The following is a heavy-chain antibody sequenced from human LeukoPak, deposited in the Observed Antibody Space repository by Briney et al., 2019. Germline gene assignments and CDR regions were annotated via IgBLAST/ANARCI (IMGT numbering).Heavy chain of an antibody. CDR1: GGSISSSSYY. CDR2: IYYSGST. J-gene: IGHJ5*02. D-gene: IGHD6-19*01. V-gene: IGHV4-39*01. CDR3: ARSIRGYSSGWYYFDP. Sequence: SETLSLTCTVSGGSISSSSYYWGWIRQPPGKGLEWIGSIYYSGSTNYNPSLKRRVTISVDTSKNQFSLKLSSVTAADTAVYYCARSIRGYSSGWYYFDPWGQGTLVTVSS.